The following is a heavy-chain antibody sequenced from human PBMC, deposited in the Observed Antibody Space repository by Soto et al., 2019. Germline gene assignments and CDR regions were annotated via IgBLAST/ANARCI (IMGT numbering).Heavy chain of an antibody. D-gene: IGHD2-2*01. J-gene: IGHJ3*01. CDR3: TKDEVYCSSISCKDAFDY. CDR2: ISWDGGYK. CDR1: GFTFVDYA. V-gene: IGHV3-9*01. Sequence: DVQLVESGGGLVQPGRSLRLSCAASGFTFVDYAMHWVRQAPGQGLEWVSGISWDGGYKGYADSVKGRFTISRDNAKKSLYLEMNSLRVEDTALYYCTKDEVYCSSISCKDAFDYWGQGTMVTVS.